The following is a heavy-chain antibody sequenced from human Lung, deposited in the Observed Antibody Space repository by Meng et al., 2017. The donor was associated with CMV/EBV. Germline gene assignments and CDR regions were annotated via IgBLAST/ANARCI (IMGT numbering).Heavy chain of an antibody. J-gene: IGHJ4*02. Sequence: SLKISCAASKFTFSTYDMHWVRQAPGKGLEWVAIISYDGINKYNADSVKGRFTISRDNSKNTLYLQMNSLRAEDTAVYYCARGGGGSDGDSYFFDYWGQGTRVTVSS. CDR2: ISYDGINK. CDR3: ARGGGGSDGDSYFFDY. V-gene: IGHV3-30-3*01. D-gene: IGHD2-21*01. CDR1: KFTFSTYD.